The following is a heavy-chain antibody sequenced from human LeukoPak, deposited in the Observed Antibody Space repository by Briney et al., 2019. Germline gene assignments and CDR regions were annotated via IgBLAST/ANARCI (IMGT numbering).Heavy chain of an antibody. J-gene: IGHJ6*03. D-gene: IGHD2-15*01. CDR3: ARTPSCSGGSCYQTIYYYYYMDV. CDR2: IIPIFGTA. V-gene: IGHV1-69*05. CDR1: GGTFSSYA. Sequence: GASVKVSCKASGGTFSSYAISWVRQAPGQGLEWMGGIIPIFGTANYAQKFQGRVTITTDESTSTAYMELSSLRSEDTAVYYCARTPSCSGGSCYQTIYYYYYMDVWGKGTTVTVSS.